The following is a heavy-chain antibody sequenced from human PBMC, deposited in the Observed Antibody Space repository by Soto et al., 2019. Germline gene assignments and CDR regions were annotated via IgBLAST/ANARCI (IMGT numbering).Heavy chain of an antibody. CDR2: ISSSGSAI. V-gene: IGHV3-11*01. D-gene: IGHD5-12*01. CDR1: GFTFRDYY. J-gene: IGHJ6*02. CDR3: ASRPIYDWVDYYYYGMDV. Sequence: QVQLVESGGGLVKPGGSLRLSCAASGFTFRDYYMSWIRQAPGKGLEWVSYISSSGSAIYYADSVKGRFTISRDNAKNSLYLQMNSLRAEDTAVYYCASRPIYDWVDYYYYGMDVWGQGTTVTVSS.